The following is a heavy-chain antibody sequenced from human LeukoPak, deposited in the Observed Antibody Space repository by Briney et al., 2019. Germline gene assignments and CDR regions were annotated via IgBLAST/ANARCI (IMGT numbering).Heavy chain of an antibody. CDR2: IYYSGST. CDR1: GFTFSDYS. J-gene: IGHJ4*02. CDR3: ARQYSSGSYFDY. V-gene: IGHV4-39*01. Sequence: GSLRLSCAASGFTFSDYSMSWIRQPPGKGLEWIGSIYYSGSTYYNPSLKSRVTISVDTSKNQFSLKLSSVTAADTAVYYCARQYSSGSYFDYWGQGTLVTVSS. D-gene: IGHD6-19*01.